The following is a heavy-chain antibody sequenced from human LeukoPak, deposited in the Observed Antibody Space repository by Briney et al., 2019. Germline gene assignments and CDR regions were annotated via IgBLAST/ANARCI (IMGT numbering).Heavy chain of an antibody. J-gene: IGHJ4*02. D-gene: IGHD3-10*01. Sequence: PGGSLRLSCAASGFTFSSYWMSWVRQAPGKGLEWVANIKQDGSEKYYVDSVKGRFTISRDNSKNTLYLQMNSLRAEDTAVYYCAKGLGLVRGVIEGFLNYWGQGTLVTVSS. CDR1: GFTFSSYW. CDR2: IKQDGSEK. V-gene: IGHV3-7*03. CDR3: AKGLGLVRGVIEGFLNY.